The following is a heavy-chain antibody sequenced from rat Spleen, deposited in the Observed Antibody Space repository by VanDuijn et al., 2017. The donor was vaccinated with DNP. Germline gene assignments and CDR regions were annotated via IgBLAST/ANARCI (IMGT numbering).Heavy chain of an antibody. D-gene: IGHD3-8*01. V-gene: IGHV5-7*01. CDR3: AKQYPRGVMDA. Sequence: EVQLVESGGGLVQPGRSLKLSCAASGFTFSDYNMAWVRQAPKKGLEWVATISYDGSSTYYRDSVKGRFTISRDNAKSTLYLQMDSLRSEDTATYYWAKQYPRGVMDAWGQGASVTVSS. CDR2: ISYDGSST. CDR1: GFTFSDYN. J-gene: IGHJ4*01.